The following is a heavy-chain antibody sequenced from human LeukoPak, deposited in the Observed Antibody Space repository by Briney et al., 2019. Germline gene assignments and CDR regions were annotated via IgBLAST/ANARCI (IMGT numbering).Heavy chain of an antibody. Sequence: ASVKVSCKASGYTFTSYGISWVRQAPGQGLEWMGWIGAYNGNTNYAQKLQGRVTMTTDTSTSTAYMELRSLRSDDTAVYYCARDDDGDEDYYYYGMDVWGKGTTVTVSS. J-gene: IGHJ6*04. D-gene: IGHD4-17*01. V-gene: IGHV1-18*04. CDR1: GYTFTSYG. CDR3: ARDDDGDEDYYYYGMDV. CDR2: IGAYNGNT.